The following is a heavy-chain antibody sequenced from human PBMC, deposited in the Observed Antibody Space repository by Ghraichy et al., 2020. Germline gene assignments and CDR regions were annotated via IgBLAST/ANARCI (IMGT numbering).Heavy chain of an antibody. V-gene: IGHV3-53*01. CDR1: GFTVSSNY. D-gene: IGHD3-10*01. Sequence: GGSLRLSCAASGFTVSSNYMSWVRQAPGKGLEWVSVIYSGGSTYHADSVKGRFTISRDNSKNTLYLQMNSLRAEDTAVYYCARDIVMYYGSGSYPYYYYYMDVWGKGTTVTVSS. CDR3: ARDIVMYYGSGSYPYYYYYMDV. J-gene: IGHJ6*03. CDR2: IYSGGST.